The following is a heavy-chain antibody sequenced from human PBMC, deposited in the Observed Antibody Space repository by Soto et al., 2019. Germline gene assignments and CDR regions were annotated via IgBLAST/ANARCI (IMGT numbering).Heavy chain of an antibody. Sequence: EVQLLESGGGLVQPGGSLRLSCAASGFTFSSYAMSWVRQAPGKGLEWVSAISGSGGSTYYADSVRGRFTISRDNSNNALDLQMTSRRGEDTALLCCTNSPWRQQRFGGQRTQRTVSS. CDR2: ISGSGGST. CDR1: GFTFSSYA. D-gene: IGHD6-13*01. V-gene: IGHV3-23*01. J-gene: IGHJ4*02. CDR3: TNSPWRQQRF.